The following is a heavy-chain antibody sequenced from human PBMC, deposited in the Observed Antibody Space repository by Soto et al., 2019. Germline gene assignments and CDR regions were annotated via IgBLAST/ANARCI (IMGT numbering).Heavy chain of an antibody. CDR3: ARDLWVEPELYYYGMDV. Sequence: QVQLQESAPGLVSPSQTMSLTCTVSGDSISSADYYWSWIRQTPGNGLDWIGHIFYSGTTYYNTSLKSRLTIAVDTSKIHFSLRLTSVTAADTAVYYCARDLWVEPELYYYGMDVWGQGTTVTVAS. CDR2: IFYSGTT. V-gene: IGHV4-30-4*01. J-gene: IGHJ6*02. CDR1: GDSISSADYY. D-gene: IGHD1-1*01.